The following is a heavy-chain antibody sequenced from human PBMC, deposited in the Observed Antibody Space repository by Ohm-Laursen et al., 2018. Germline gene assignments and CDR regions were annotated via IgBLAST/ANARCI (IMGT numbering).Heavy chain of an antibody. Sequence: GSLRLSCAAFGFAFSKNWTTWVRQAPGKGLEWVASVNEDGSDKYYVDSVKGRFTISRDNARNSLSLQMNSLRADDTAVYHCARGGGTLDPWGQGTLVTVSS. CDR1: GFAFSKNW. V-gene: IGHV3-7*01. CDR3: ARGGGTLDP. CDR2: VNEDGSDK. J-gene: IGHJ5*02. D-gene: IGHD6-25*01.